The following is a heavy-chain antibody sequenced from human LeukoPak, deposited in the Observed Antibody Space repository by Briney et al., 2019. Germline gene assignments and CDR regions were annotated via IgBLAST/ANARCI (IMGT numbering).Heavy chain of an antibody. J-gene: IGHJ4*02. Sequence: PSETLSLTCTVSGYSISTVSYWGWFRQAPGKGLEWIANIYHSGSAYYNPSLKSRLTISIDASRNQFSLGLASVTAADTAVYYCARYSRGHPNYFFDYWGRGTLVTVSS. CDR3: ARYSRGHPNYFFDY. D-gene: IGHD2-15*01. CDR1: GYSISTVSY. CDR2: IYHSGSA. V-gene: IGHV4-38-2*02.